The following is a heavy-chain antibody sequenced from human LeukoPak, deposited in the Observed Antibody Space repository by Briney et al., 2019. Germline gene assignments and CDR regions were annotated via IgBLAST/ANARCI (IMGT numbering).Heavy chain of an antibody. CDR1: GFTFSSYA. J-gene: IGHJ4*02. CDR3: AKDDGGYCSSTSCSYDY. CDR2: ISGSGGST. D-gene: IGHD2-2*01. Sequence: GGSLRLSCAASGFTFSSYAMSWVRQAPGKGLEWVSAISGSGGSTYYADSVKGRFTISRDNSKNTLYLQMNSLRAEDTAVCYCAKDDGGYCSSTSCSYDYWGQGTLVTVSS. V-gene: IGHV3-23*01.